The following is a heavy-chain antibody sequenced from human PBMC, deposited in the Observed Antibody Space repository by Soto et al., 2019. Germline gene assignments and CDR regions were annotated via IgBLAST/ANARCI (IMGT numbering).Heavy chain of an antibody. CDR1: AGSISGYS. CDR2: IYASGNI. D-gene: IGHD1-20*01. J-gene: IGHJ4*02. Sequence: LALACTEAAGSISGYSGSWIRQSGGKGLEWIGRIYASGNIHFNPSLKSRVTMSVDTSKNQFSLNLMSVTAADTAVYYCPRESGDNWSSEAQWGQGTQVTVS. V-gene: IGHV4-4*07. CDR3: PRESGDNWSSEAQ.